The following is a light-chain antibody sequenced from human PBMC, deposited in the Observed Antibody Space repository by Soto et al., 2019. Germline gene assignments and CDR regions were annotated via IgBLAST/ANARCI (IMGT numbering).Light chain of an antibody. Sequence: DIQMTQSPSSLSASVGDRVTITCRASQSISSYLNWYQQKPGKAPKLLIYAASRLQSGVPSRFRGSGSGTDFTLTISSLQPEYFATYYCQQSYSTPRTFGQGTKVEIK. CDR3: QQSYSTPRT. CDR1: QSISSY. J-gene: IGKJ1*01. V-gene: IGKV1-39*01. CDR2: AAS.